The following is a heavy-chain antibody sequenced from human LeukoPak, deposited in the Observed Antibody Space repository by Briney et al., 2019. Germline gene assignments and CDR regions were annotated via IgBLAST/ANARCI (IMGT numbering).Heavy chain of an antibody. Sequence: SETLSLTCTVSGGSISSCYWSWIRQPPGKGLEWIGYIYYSGSTNYNPPLKSRVTISVDTPKNQFSLKLSSVTAADTAVYYCARAGVVPAASWFDPWGQGTLVTVSS. J-gene: IGHJ5*02. CDR1: GGSISSCY. CDR3: ARAGVVPAASWFDP. D-gene: IGHD2-2*01. CDR2: IYYSGST. V-gene: IGHV4-59*01.